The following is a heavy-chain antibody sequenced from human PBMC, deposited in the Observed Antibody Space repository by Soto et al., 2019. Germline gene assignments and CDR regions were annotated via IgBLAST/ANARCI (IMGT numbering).Heavy chain of an antibody. J-gene: IGHJ6*02. CDR3: ARQSSSWTYGMDV. CDR1: GGSISSSSYY. CDR2: IYYSGST. Sequence: PSETLSLTCTVSGGSISSSSYYWGWIRQPPGKGLEWIGSIYYSGSTYYNPSLKSRVTISVDTSKNQFSLKLSSVTAADTAVYYCARQSSSWTYGMDVWGQGTTVTVSS. V-gene: IGHV4-39*01. D-gene: IGHD6-13*01.